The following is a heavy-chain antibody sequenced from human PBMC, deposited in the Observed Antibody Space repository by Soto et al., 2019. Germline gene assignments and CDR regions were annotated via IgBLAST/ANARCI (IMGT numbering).Heavy chain of an antibody. D-gene: IGHD4-17*01. V-gene: IGHV4-59*01. CDR3: ARQLSKVTNYGMDV. CDR2: IYYSGST. Sequence: QMQLQESGPGLVKPSETLSLTCTVSGGSISHYYWSWIRQPPGKELEWIAYIYYSGSTNYNPSLRSRVYISVDTSKNQFSLKLSSVTAADTAVYYCARQLSKVTNYGMDVWGQGTTVTVSS. CDR1: GGSISHYY. J-gene: IGHJ6*02.